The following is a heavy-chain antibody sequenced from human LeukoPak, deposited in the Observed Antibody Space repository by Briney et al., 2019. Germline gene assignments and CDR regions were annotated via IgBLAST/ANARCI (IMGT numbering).Heavy chain of an antibody. CDR3: ARSISGLGD. Sequence: SQTLSLTCAISGDSVRQSPSRGLEWLGRTYYGSKWYNDYAVSVKGRITISADTSKNQFSLQLNSVTPEDTAVYYCARSISGLGDWGQGTLVTVSS. CDR1: GDSV. D-gene: IGHD3-16*01. CDR2: TYYGSKWYN. V-gene: IGHV6-1*01. J-gene: IGHJ4*02.